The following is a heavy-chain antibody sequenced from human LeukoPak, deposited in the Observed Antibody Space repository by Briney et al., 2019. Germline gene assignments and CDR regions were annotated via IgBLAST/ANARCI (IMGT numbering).Heavy chain of an antibody. CDR2: ISSGGTT. CDR3: ARKYNSGWWIDC. D-gene: IGHD6-19*01. CDR1: GFAVSSNY. J-gene: IGHJ4*02. V-gene: IGHV3-53*01. Sequence: GGSLRLSCAASGFAVSSNYMNWVRQAPGKGLEWVSFISSGGTTHYADSVKGRFTISRDNSKNTLYLHMNTLRAEDTAVYYCARKYNSGWWIDCWGQGTLVTVSS.